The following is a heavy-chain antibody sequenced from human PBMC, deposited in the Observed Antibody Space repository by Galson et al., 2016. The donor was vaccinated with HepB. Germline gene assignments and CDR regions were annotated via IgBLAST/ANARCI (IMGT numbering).Heavy chain of an antibody. J-gene: IGHJ4*02. D-gene: IGHD1-14*01. CDR1: GYTFINYG. CDR2: VSPYSGDT. CDR3: ARGGDPYNHADY. V-gene: IGHV1-18*01. Sequence: SVKVSCKASGYTFINYGISRVRQAPGKGLQWIGRVSPYSGDTNYAQRFKGRVIMTTDPSTTIAYLVLKSLRSDDPAVYFCARGGDPYNHADYWSQGTLVTVSS.